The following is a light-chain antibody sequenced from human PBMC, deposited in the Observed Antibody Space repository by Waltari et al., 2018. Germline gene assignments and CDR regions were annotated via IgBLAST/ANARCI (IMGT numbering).Light chain of an antibody. V-gene: IGKV3-20*01. J-gene: IGKJ2*01. Sequence: EIVLTQSPGTLSLSPGERATLSCRASQSVGSSYLAWYQRKPGQAPRLLSHGASTRATGIPDRFSGTGSGTDFTLTISRLEPEDFAVYYCQQYGSSPLYTFGQGTKLEIK. CDR2: GAS. CDR3: QQYGSSPLYT. CDR1: QSVGSSY.